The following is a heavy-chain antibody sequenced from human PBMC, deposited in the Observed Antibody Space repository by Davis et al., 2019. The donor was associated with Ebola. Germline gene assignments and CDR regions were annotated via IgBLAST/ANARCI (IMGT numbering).Heavy chain of an antibody. D-gene: IGHD3-9*01. J-gene: IGHJ6*02. CDR1: GFTFSSYS. Sequence: EGSLRLSCAASGFTFSSYSMNWVRQAPGKGLEWVSYISSSSSYIYYADSVKGRFTISRDNAKNSLYLQMNSLRAEDTAVYYCARTDYDILFYGMDVWGQGTTVTVSS. V-gene: IGHV3-21*05. CDR3: ARTDYDILFYGMDV. CDR2: ISSSSSYI.